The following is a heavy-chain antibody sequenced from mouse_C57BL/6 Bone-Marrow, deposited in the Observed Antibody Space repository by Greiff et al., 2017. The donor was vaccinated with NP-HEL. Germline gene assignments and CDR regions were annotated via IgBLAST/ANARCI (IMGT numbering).Heavy chain of an antibody. CDR1: GYTFTDYY. CDR3: ARDFTTVVANWYFDV. D-gene: IGHD1-1*01. V-gene: IGHV1-19*01. J-gene: IGHJ1*03. CDR2: INPYNGGT. Sequence: EVQLQQSGPVLVKPGASVKMSCKASGYTFTDYYMNWVKQSHGKSLEWIGVINPYNGGTSYNQKFKGKATLTVDKSSSTAYMELNSLTSEDSAVYYCARDFTTVVANWYFDVWGTGTTVTVSS.